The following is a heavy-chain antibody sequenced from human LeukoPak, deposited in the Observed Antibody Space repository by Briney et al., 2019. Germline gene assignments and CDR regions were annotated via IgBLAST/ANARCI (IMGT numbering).Heavy chain of an antibody. CDR3: AREGLNMVRGVIPKEAWGWFDP. Sequence: SEPLSLPCAVYGGSFSGYYWSWIRQPPGKGLEWIGEINHSGSTNYNPSLKSRVTISVDTSKKQFSLKLTSVTAADTAVYYCAREGLNMVRGVIPKEAWGWFDPWGQGTLVTVSS. D-gene: IGHD3-10*01. J-gene: IGHJ5*02. CDR1: GGSFSGYY. V-gene: IGHV4-34*01. CDR2: INHSGST.